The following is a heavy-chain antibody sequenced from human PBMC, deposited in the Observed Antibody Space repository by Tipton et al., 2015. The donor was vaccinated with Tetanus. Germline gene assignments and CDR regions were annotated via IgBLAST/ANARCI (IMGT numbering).Heavy chain of an antibody. J-gene: IGHJ6*04. CDR2: FFYRGST. CDR1: GGSVSSGSYY. Sequence: TLSLTCTVSGGSVSSGSYYWSWIRQPPGKGLEWIGDFFYRGSTNYNPPRKSRVSMAVGTSKNQFSLQLTPVTAADTAVYYCTRGEGYHSYYHMDVWGRGTTVTVSS. D-gene: IGHD1-26*01. V-gene: IGHV4-61*01. CDR3: TRGEGYHSYYHMDV.